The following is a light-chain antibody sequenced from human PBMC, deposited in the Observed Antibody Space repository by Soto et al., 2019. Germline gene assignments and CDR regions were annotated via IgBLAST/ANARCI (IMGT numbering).Light chain of an antibody. J-gene: IGLJ2*01. CDR1: SSNIGNNA. Sequence: QSVLTQPPSVSEAPRQRVTISCSGSSSNIGNNAVNWYHQLPGKAPKLHIYYDDLLPSGVSDRFSGSKSGTSASLAISGLQSEDEANYYCAAWDDSLNGVVFGGGTQLTVL. V-gene: IGLV1-36*01. CDR3: AAWDDSLNGVV. CDR2: YDD.